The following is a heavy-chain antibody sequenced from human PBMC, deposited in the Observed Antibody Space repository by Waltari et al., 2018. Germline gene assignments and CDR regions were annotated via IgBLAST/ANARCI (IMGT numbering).Heavy chain of an antibody. J-gene: IGHJ4*02. Sequence: QVQLVESGGGVVQPGRSLRLSCAASGFTFSSYAMPWVRQAPGKGLEWVAVISYDGSNKYYADSVKGRFTISRDNSKNTLYLQMNSLRAEDTAVYYCARDGPGYSSSWYLDYWGQGTLVTVSS. CDR3: ARDGPGYSSSWYLDY. D-gene: IGHD6-13*01. V-gene: IGHV3-30-3*01. CDR2: ISYDGSNK. CDR1: GFTFSSYA.